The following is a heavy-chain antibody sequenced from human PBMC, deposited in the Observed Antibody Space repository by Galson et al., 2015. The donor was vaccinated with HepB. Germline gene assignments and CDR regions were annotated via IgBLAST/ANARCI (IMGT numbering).Heavy chain of an antibody. CDR3: ARIRQQYDFWSGFLDYFDY. CDR2: IYPGDSDT. D-gene: IGHD3-3*01. V-gene: IGHV5-51*01. CDR1: GYSFTNYW. J-gene: IGHJ4*02. Sequence: QSGAEVKKPGESLKISCQGSGYSFTNYWIGWVRQMPGKGLEWMGTIYPGDSDTRYSPSFQGQVTISADKSISTAYLQWSSLKASDTAMYYCARIRQQYDFWSGFLDYFDYWAREPWSPSPQ.